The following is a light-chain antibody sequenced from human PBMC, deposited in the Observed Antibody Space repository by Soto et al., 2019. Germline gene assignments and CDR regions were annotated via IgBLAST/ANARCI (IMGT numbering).Light chain of an antibody. CDR2: GNR. V-gene: IGLV1-40*01. J-gene: IGLJ3*02. Sequence: QAVVTQPPSVSGAPGQRVTISCTGNNSNLGAGYDVHWYQQLPGAAPKLVIFGNRNRHSGVPERFSGSKSGTSASLAITGLQAEDEAEYYCQAYDYSLTAFVFGGGTKLTVL. CDR1: NSNLGAGYD. CDR3: QAYDYSLTAFV.